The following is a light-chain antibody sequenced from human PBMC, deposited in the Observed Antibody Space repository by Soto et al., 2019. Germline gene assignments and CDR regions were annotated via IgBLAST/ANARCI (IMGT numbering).Light chain of an antibody. CDR1: QSISTW. Sequence: DIQMTQSPSTLSASVGDRVTITCRASQSISTWLAWYQQKPGKAPKLLINDASNLESGVPSRFSGSGSGTEFTLTISSLQPEDFVTYYCQHYYSYSSSFGPGTKVDIK. CDR3: QHYYSYSSS. CDR2: DAS. V-gene: IGKV1-5*01. J-gene: IGKJ3*01.